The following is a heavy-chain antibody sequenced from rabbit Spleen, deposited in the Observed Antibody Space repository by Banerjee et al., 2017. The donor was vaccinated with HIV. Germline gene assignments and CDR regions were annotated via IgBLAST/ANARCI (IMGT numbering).Heavy chain of an antibody. Sequence: QEQLKETGGGLVQPGGSLKLSCKASGFDFSSYYMSWVRQAPGKGLEWIACIDAGSSGFTYSATWATGRFTCSKTSSTTVTLQMTRLTVADTATYFCARDTGSSFSSYGMDLWGQGTLVTVS. CDR1: GFDFSSYYM. CDR3: ARDTGSSFSSYGMDL. J-gene: IGHJ6*01. V-gene: IGHV1S45*01. D-gene: IGHD8-1*01. CDR2: IDAGSSGFT.